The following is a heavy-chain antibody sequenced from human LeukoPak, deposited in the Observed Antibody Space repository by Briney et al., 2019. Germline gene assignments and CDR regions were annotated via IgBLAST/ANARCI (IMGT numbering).Heavy chain of an antibody. CDR3: AGGTTVTQWHYFGY. J-gene: IGHJ4*02. CDR1: GGTFSSYA. V-gene: IGHV1-69*06. CDR2: IIPIFGTA. D-gene: IGHD4-17*01. Sequence: SLKLSCKASGGTFSSYAISWVRQAPGQGLEWMGGIIPIFGTANYAQNFQGRVTITPHKSTSTAYMELSSLRSEDTAVYYFAGGTTVTQWHYFGYWGQGTLVTVSS.